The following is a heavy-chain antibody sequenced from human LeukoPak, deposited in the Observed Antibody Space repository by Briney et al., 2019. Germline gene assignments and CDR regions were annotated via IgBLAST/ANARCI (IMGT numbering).Heavy chain of an antibody. CDR3: AKAPRSDYYSYMAV. D-gene: IGHD3-3*01. Sequence: GGSLRLSCAASGVTFGDYARRWVGRAPGKGRQWGSGISWNSGSIGYAYSLKGRFTISRDNAKNSLYLQMNSLRAEDTALYYCAKAPRSDYYSYMAVWGKGTTVTISS. J-gene: IGHJ6*03. CDR1: GVTFGDYA. CDR2: ISWNSGSI. V-gene: IGHV3-9*01.